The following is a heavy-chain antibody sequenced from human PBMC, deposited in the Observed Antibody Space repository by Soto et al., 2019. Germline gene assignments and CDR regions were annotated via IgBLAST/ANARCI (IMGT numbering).Heavy chain of an antibody. J-gene: IGHJ4*02. CDR3: AGGKGSNAPFYY. Sequence: EVQLVESGGGLVQPGGSLRLSCATSGFTVTSNWMNWVLQVPGKGLEWVSRLHSDGSSTTYADSVKGRITISRDNAKNTLYLQMKDLRVDDKAVYFCAGGKGSNAPFYYWGQGTLVTVSS. V-gene: IGHV3-74*01. CDR2: LHSDGSST. D-gene: IGHD2-2*01. CDR1: GFTVTSNW.